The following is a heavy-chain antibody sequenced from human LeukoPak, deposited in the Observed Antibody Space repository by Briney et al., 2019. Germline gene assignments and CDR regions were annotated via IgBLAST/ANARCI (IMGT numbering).Heavy chain of an antibody. J-gene: IGHJ4*02. V-gene: IGHV4-34*01. CDR3: ASSDPFSSTWNPAYSFDY. CDR2: INQSGRT. CDR1: GGSFSAYY. Sequence: SETLSLTCAVYGGSFSAYYWSWIRQPPGEGLEWIGDINQSGRTNYNPSLKSGVIISVDTSKNQFSLTLLSVTAADTAVYYCASSDPFSSTWNPAYSFDYWDQGTLVTVSS. D-gene: IGHD6-13*01.